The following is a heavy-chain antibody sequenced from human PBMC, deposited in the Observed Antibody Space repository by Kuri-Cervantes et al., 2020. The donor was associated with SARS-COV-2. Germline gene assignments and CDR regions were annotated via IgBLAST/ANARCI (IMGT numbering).Heavy chain of an antibody. D-gene: IGHD3-10*01. J-gene: IGHJ4*02. CDR2: IYYSGST. CDR1: GGSFSGYY. V-gene: IGHV4-59*12. Sequence: ESLKISCAVYGGSFSGYYWSWIRQPPGKGLEWIGYIYYSGSTNYNPSLKSRVTISVDTSKNQFSLKLSSVTAADTAVYYCARVWTMVRGVSYYFDYWGQGTLVTVSS. CDR3: ARVWTMVRGVSYYFDY.